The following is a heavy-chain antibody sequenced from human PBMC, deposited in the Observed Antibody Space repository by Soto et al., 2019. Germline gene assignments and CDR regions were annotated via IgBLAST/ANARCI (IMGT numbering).Heavy chain of an antibody. CDR1: GFSLTTPGMG. Sequence: QITLKESGPALVKPTQTLTLTCTFSGFSLTTPGMGVGWFRQPPGKGLEWLALIYWNDNELYSPSLRTRLTITKDTSKNEVVLTMTNMDPVDTGTYYCSRRLLDLVYFDPWCPGTVVTVSS. CDR2: IYWNDNE. J-gene: IGHJ4*02. V-gene: IGHV2-5*01. CDR3: SRRLLDLVYFDP. D-gene: IGHD3-10*01.